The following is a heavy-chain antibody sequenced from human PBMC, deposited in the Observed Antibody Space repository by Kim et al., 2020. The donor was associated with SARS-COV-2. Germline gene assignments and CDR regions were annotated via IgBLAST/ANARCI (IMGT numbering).Heavy chain of an antibody. CDR2: INPNSGGT. CDR3: ARVDPTFGLLWFGEGAFDI. V-gene: IGHV1-2*02. J-gene: IGHJ3*02. D-gene: IGHD3-10*01. CDR1: GYTFTGYY. Sequence: ASVKVSCKASGYTFTGYYMHWVRQAPGQGLEWMGWINPNSGGTNYAQKFQGRVTMTRDTSISTAYMELSRLRSDDTAVYYCARVDPTFGLLWFGEGAFDIWGQRTMVTVSA.